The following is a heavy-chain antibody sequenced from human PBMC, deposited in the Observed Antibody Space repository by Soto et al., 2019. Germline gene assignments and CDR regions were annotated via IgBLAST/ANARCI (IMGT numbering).Heavy chain of an antibody. CDR3: ARNRVMVATTSHFDY. D-gene: IGHD5-12*01. J-gene: IGHJ4*02. V-gene: IGHV1-69*13. CDR2: IIPIFGTA. Sequence: ASVKVSCKTSGFTFTGYYVHWVRQAPGQGLEWMGGIIPIFGTANYAQKFQGRVTITADESTSTAYMELSSLRSEDTAVYYCARNRVMVATTSHFDYWGQGTLVTVSS. CDR1: GFTFTGYY.